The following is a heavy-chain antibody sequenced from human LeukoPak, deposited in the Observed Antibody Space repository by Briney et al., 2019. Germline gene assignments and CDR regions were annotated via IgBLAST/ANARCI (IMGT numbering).Heavy chain of an antibody. CDR1: GGSIGSYY. V-gene: IGHV4-59*01. CDR2: IYYSGST. D-gene: IGHD2-15*01. Sequence: SETLSLTCTVSGGSIGSYYWSWIRQPPGKGLEWIGYIYYSGSTNYNPSLKSRVTISVDTSKNQFSLKLSSVTAADTAVYYCARETAAAFDYWGQGTLVTVSS. CDR3: ARETAAAFDY. J-gene: IGHJ4*02.